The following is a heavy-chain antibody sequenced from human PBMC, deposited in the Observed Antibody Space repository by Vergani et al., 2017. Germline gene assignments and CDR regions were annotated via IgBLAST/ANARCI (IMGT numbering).Heavy chain of an antibody. V-gene: IGHV3-23*04. CDR3: AIAYGRYDWFDY. CDR2: ISASGAPT. J-gene: IGHJ4*01. Sequence: VESGGGLVQPGGSLRLSCTASGFTFQAFAFHWVRQVSGRGLEWVSGISASGAPTYYADSVKGRVTISRDNSKNTLYLQMNSLRVEDTAAYYCAIAYGRYDWFDYWGQRTLVTVSS. CDR1: GFTFQAFA. D-gene: IGHD1-20*01.